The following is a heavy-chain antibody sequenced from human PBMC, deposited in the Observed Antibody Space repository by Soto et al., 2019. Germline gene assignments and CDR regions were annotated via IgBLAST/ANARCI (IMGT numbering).Heavy chain of an antibody. V-gene: IGHV3-30*18. J-gene: IGHJ6*01. Sequence: QVQLVESGGGVVQPGRSLRLSCAASGFTFSSYGMHWVRQAPGKGLEWVAVISYDGSNKYYADSVKGRFTISRDNSKNTLYLQMNSLRAEDTAVYYCAKDLAVAERYYYYGMDVW. CDR1: GFTFSSYG. CDR2: ISYDGSNK. CDR3: AKDLAVAERYYYYGMDV. D-gene: IGHD6-19*01.